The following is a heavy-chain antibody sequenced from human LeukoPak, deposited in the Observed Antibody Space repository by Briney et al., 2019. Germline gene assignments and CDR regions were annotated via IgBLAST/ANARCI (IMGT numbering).Heavy chain of an antibody. CDR3: ARGHNWNYYFDY. V-gene: IGHV1-69*05. J-gene: IGHJ4*02. Sequence: SVKVSCKASGGTFSSYAISWVRQAPGQGLEWMGGIIPIFGTANYAQKFQGRVTITTDESTSTAYMELSSLRSEDTAVYYCARGHNWNYYFDYWGQGTLVTVSS. CDR2: IIPIFGTA. D-gene: IGHD1-7*01. CDR1: GGTFSSYA.